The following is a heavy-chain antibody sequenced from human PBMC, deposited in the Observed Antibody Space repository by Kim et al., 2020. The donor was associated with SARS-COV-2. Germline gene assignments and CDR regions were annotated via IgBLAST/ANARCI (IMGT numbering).Heavy chain of an antibody. D-gene: IGHD1-7*01. V-gene: IGHV3-23*01. J-gene: IGHJ4*02. Sequence: GGSLRLSCLGSGFTFSSFAMSWVRQAPGKGLEWVSAISGSGVNIFYEDSVEGRFTISRDNSKNTLYLQMNSLGAEDTAIYYCAKYWNFASTQYFDSWGQG. CDR2: ISGSGVNI. CDR1: GFTFSSFA. CDR3: AKYWNFASTQYFDS.